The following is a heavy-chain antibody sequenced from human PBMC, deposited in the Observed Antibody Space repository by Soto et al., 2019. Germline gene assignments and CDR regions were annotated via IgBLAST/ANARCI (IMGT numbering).Heavy chain of an antibody. CDR3: ASGIQLWLRRIYNGYSG. V-gene: IGHV1-69*12. CDR2: IIPMFGTA. CDR1: GGTFSTYA. J-gene: IGHJ4*02. D-gene: IGHD5-18*01. Sequence: QVQLVQSGAEVKKPESSVKVSCKAPGGTFSTYAISWVRQAPGQGLEWMGGIIPMFGTANYAQRFQDRVTITAYESTNTVYMELSSLRSEDTAVYFCASGIQLWLRRIYNGYSGWGQGTLVTVSS.